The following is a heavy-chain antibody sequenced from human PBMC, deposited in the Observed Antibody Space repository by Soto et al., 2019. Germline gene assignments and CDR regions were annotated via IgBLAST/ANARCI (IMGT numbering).Heavy chain of an antibody. J-gene: IGHJ6*02. Sequence: PGGSLRLSCAASGFTFSSYAMSWVRQAPGKGLEWVSAISGSGGSTYYADSVKGRFTISRDNSKNTLYLQMNSLRAEDTAVYYCAKRIAAAGTSGYYYGMDVWGQGTTVTVSS. CDR1: GFTFSSYA. V-gene: IGHV3-23*01. CDR2: ISGSGGST. D-gene: IGHD6-13*01. CDR3: AKRIAAAGTSGYYYGMDV.